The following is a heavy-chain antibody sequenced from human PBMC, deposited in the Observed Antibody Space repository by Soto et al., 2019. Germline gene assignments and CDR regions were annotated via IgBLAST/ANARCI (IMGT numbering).Heavy chain of an antibody. CDR1: GFTFSDYY. Sequence: PGGSLRLSCAASGFTFSDYYMSWIRQAPGKGLEWVSYISSSSSYTNYADSVKGRFTISRDNAKNSLYLQMNSLRAEDTAVYYCARDIPDTAMVTTDYWGQGTLVTVSS. J-gene: IGHJ4*02. CDR2: ISSSSSYT. CDR3: ARDIPDTAMVTTDY. D-gene: IGHD5-18*01. V-gene: IGHV3-11*05.